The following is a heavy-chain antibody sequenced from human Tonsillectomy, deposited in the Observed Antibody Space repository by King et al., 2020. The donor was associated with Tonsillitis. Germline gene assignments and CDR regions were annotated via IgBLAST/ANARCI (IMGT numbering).Heavy chain of an antibody. Sequence: VQLVESGGGLVQPGGSLRLSCAASGFTFSSYAMSWVRQAPGKGLEWVSVIYSGGSSTYYAEVVKGRFTISRDNYKNTLYLQMNSLRAQDTAVYYCAKGLISSTLFFDYWGQGTLVTVSS. D-gene: IGHD3-3*02. CDR3: AKGLISSTLFFDY. V-gene: IGHV3-23*03. CDR2: IYSGGSST. J-gene: IGHJ4*02. CDR1: GFTFSSYA.